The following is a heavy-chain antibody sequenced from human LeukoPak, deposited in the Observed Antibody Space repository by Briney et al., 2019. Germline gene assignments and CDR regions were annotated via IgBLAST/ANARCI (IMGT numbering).Heavy chain of an antibody. D-gene: IGHD3-10*01. Sequence: PGGSLRLSCAASGFTFNNYAMSWVRQAPGKGLEWVSAISGSDAGTYYADSVKGRFTISRDNSKNTLYLQMHSLRAEDTAIYYCAKSRHYGSGIDYWGQGTLVTVSS. CDR2: ISGSDAGT. CDR1: GFTFNNYA. CDR3: AKSRHYGSGIDY. V-gene: IGHV3-23*01. J-gene: IGHJ4*02.